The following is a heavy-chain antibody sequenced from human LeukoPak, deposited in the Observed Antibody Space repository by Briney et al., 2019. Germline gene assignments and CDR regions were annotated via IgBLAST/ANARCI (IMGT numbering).Heavy chain of an antibody. V-gene: IGHV3-48*03. Sequence: PGGSLRLSCAPSGSTVSSYEMNWVRQAPGKGLEWVSYISSSGRSIYYADFVKGRFSISRDNAKNSLYLQMNSLRAGDTAVYYCARGYSFFDYWGQGTLVTVSS. D-gene: IGHD5-18*01. CDR2: ISSSGRSI. J-gene: IGHJ4*02. CDR1: GSTVSSYE. CDR3: ARGYSFFDY.